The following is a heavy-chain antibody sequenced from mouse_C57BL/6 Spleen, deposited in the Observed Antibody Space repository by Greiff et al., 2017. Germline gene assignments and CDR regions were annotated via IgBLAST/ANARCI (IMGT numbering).Heavy chain of an antibody. Sequence: QVQLQQPGAELVRPGSSVKLSCKASGYTFTSYWMHWVKQRPIQGLEWIGNIDPSDSETHYNQKFKDKATLTEDKSSSTAYMQLSSLTSEDSAVYYCARYDDYDGPFDYWGQGTTLTVSS. V-gene: IGHV1-52*01. D-gene: IGHD2-4*01. CDR1: GYTFTSYW. CDR3: ARYDDYDGPFDY. CDR2: IDPSDSET. J-gene: IGHJ2*01.